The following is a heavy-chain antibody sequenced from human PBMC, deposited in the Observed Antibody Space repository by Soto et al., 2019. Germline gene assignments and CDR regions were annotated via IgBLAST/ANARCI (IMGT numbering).Heavy chain of an antibody. CDR3: ARNYYDSSGYYYLWLFDC. D-gene: IGHD3-22*01. Sequence: ASVKVSCKASGYTFTSYGISWVRQAPGQGLEWMGWISAYNGNTNYAQKLQGRVTMTTDTSTSTAYMELRSLRSDDTAVYYCARNYYDSSGYYYLWLFDCWGRGSWSPCPQ. CDR2: ISAYNGNT. CDR1: GYTFTSYG. V-gene: IGHV1-18*01. J-gene: IGHJ2*01.